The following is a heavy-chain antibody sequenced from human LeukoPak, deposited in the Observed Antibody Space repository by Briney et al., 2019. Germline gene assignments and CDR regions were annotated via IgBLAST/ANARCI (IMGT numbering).Heavy chain of an antibody. V-gene: IGHV4-4*07. CDR1: GGSISRYY. CDR3: ARGGSSAAAVFDY. Sequence: PSETLSLTCTVSGGSISRYYWSWIRQPAGRGLEWIGRIYSSGTTNYNPSLKSRVTISVDTSKNQFSLKLSSVTAADTAVYYCARGGSSAAAVFDYWGQGTLVTVSS. CDR2: IYSSGTT. D-gene: IGHD6-13*01. J-gene: IGHJ4*02.